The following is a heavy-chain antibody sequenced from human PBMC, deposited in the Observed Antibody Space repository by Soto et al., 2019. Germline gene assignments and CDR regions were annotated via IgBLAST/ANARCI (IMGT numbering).Heavy chain of an antibody. D-gene: IGHD3-10*01. Sequence: SVKVSCKASGFTFTSSAVQWVRQARGQRLVWIGWIVVGSGNTNYAQKFQERVTITRDMSTSTAYMELSSLRSEDTAVYYCAALSSGGGNWFDPWGQGTLVTVSS. CDR1: GFTFTSSA. CDR2: IVVGSGNT. V-gene: IGHV1-58*01. J-gene: IGHJ5*02. CDR3: AALSSGGGNWFDP.